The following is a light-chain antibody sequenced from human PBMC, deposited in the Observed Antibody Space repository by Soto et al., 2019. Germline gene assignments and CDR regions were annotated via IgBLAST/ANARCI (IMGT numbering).Light chain of an antibody. Sequence: QSALTQPASVSGSPGQSITISCTGTSSDVGGYNYVSWYQQHPGKAPKLMIYDVSNPPTGVSNRLPGSKSGNPASLTLSGLQAEDEADYYSSSYPSSSTLDVFGTGTKLTVL. J-gene: IGLJ1*01. CDR1: SSDVGGYNY. CDR2: DVS. V-gene: IGLV2-14*01. CDR3: SSYPSSSTLDV.